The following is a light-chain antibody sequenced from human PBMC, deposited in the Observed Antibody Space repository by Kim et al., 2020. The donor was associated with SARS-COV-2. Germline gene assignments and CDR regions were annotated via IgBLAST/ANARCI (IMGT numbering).Light chain of an antibody. CDR1: QGIRND. CDR2: GAD. V-gene: IGKV1-17*01. Sequence: DIQMTQSPTSLSASVGDRVTITCRASQGIRNDLNWYQHKPGKAPKRLIYGADTLQSGVPSRFTGSGAGTEFTLTISSLQPEDFATYFCLQFHSYPRTFGGGTKLEIK. CDR3: LQFHSYPRT. J-gene: IGKJ4*01.